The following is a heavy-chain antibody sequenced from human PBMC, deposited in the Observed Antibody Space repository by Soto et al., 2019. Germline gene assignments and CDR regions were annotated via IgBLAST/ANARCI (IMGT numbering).Heavy chain of an antibody. V-gene: IGHV3-33*01. CDR1: VFTFSSYG. Sequence: GSLRLSCAASVFTFSSYGMHWVRQGPGKGLEWVAVIWYDGSNKYYADSVKGRFTISRDNSKNTLYLQMNSLRAEDTAVYYCARQPQLGGHYYYYGMDVWGQGTTVTVSS. CDR2: IWYDGSNK. J-gene: IGHJ6*02. CDR3: ARQPQLGGHYYYYGMDV. D-gene: IGHD1-1*01.